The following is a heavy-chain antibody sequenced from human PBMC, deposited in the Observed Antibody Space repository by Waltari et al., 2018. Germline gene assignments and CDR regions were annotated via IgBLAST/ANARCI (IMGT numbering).Heavy chain of an antibody. D-gene: IGHD1-1*01. CDR1: GFKFRSYG. J-gene: IGHJ6*02. CDR3: ARPAWNDPPYYYGMDV. Sequence: QVQVVESGGGAVQTGQSLRLSCVTSGFKFRSYGMHWVRQAPGKGMEWVAVIGYDGSNTEYRESVKGRFTISRDNVKNTVDLQMNNLRVEDTAVYYCARPAWNDPPYYYGMDVWGPGTTVSVSS. CDR2: IGYDGSNT. V-gene: IGHV3-33*01.